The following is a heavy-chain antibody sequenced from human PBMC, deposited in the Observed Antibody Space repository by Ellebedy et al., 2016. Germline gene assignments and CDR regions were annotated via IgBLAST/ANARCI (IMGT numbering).Heavy chain of an antibody. Sequence: GESLKISCTASGFTFSSHGMSWVRQAPGKGLECVSLITGSGGEAFYADSVKGRFTISRDNSKNTLYLQMNSLRAEDTAQYYCAKAGQFDVWGQGTTVTVSS. D-gene: IGHD3-10*01. J-gene: IGHJ6*02. V-gene: IGHV3-23*01. CDR2: ITGSGGEA. CDR1: GFTFSSHG. CDR3: AKAGQFDV.